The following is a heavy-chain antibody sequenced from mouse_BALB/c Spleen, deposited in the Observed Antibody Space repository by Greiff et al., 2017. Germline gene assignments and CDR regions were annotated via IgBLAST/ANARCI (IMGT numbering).Heavy chain of an antibody. D-gene: IGHD2-3*01. J-gene: IGHJ2*01. Sequence: EVQVVESGPGLVKPSQSLSLTCSVTGYSITSGYYWNWIRQFPGNKLEWMGYISYDGSNNYNPSLKNRISITRDTSKNQFFLKLNSVTTEDTATYYCARSRWLLPPNYWGQGTTLTVSS. CDR1: GYSITSGYY. CDR2: ISYDGSN. V-gene: IGHV3-6*02. CDR3: ARSRWLLPPNY.